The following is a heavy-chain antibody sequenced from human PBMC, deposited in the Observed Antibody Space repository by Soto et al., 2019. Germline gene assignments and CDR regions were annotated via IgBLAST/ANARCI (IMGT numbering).Heavy chain of an antibody. Sequence: SETLSLTCTVSGGSISSGGYYWSWIRQHPGKGLEWIGYIYYSGSTYYNPSLKSRVTISVDTSKNQFSLKLSSVTAADTAVYYCARDGSGGMDVWGHGTTVTVSS. J-gene: IGHJ6*02. D-gene: IGHD3-10*01. V-gene: IGHV4-31*03. CDR1: GGSISSGGYY. CDR3: ARDGSGGMDV. CDR2: IYYSGST.